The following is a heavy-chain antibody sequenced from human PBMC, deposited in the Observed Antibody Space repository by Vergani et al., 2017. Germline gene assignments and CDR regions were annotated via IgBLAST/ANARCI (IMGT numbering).Heavy chain of an antibody. CDR2: IRDKTYNYGT. CDR1: GFTFSGSA. D-gene: IGHD3-3*01. Sequence: EVQLLESGGGLVQPGGSLRLSCAASGFTFSGSAMHWVRQTSGKGREWIGRIRDKTYNYGTAYAVSVKGRFIISRDDSKKTAYLQMNRLTIEDTAVYYCYYDFWAGYESEDVWGKGTTVTVSS. J-gene: IGHJ6*04. CDR3: YYDFWAGYESEDV. V-gene: IGHV3-73*01.